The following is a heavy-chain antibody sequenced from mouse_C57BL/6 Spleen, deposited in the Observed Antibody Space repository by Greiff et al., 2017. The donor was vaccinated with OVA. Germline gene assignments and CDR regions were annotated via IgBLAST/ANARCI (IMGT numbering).Heavy chain of an antibody. CDR2: IRNKANNHAT. CDR1: GFTFSDAW. J-gene: IGHJ4*01. CDR3: TGITTVVGGDYYAMDY. V-gene: IGHV6-6*01. Sequence: EVMLVESGGGLVQPGGSMKLSCAASGFTFSDAWMDWVRQSPEKGLEWVAEIRNKANNHATYYAESVKGRFTISRDDSKSSVYLQMHSLRAGDTGIYYCTGITTVVGGDYYAMDYWGQGTSVTVSS. D-gene: IGHD1-1*01.